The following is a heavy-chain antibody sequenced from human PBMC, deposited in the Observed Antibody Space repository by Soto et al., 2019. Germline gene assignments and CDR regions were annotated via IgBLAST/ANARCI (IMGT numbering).Heavy chain of an antibody. V-gene: IGHV2-5*02. CDR2: IYWDDDK. Sequence: QITLKESGPPLVKPTQTLTLTCTFSGFSLSTSGVGVGWIRQPPGKALEWLALIYWDDDKYYSPSLKSRVTITKDTSKNQVVLTMTNMDPVDTATYFCAHRQAARHAFDPWGQGTLVTVSS. CDR3: AHRQAARHAFDP. J-gene: IGHJ5*02. D-gene: IGHD6-13*01. CDR1: GFSLSTSGVG.